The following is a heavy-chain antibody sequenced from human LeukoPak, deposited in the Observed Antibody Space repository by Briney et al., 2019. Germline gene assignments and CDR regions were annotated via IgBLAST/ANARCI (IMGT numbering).Heavy chain of an antibody. D-gene: IGHD1-20*01. Sequence: GGSLRLSCAASGFTVSSNYMSWVRQAPGKGLEWVSVIYSGGSTYYADSVKGRFTISRDNSKNTLYLQMNSLRTEDTAVYYCARSSRYDWNGPVDYWGQGTLVTVSS. V-gene: IGHV3-53*05. J-gene: IGHJ4*02. CDR3: ARSSRYDWNGPVDY. CDR2: IYSGGST. CDR1: GFTVSSNY.